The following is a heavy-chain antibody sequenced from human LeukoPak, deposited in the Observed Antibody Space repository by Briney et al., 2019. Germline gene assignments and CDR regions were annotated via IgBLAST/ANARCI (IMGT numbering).Heavy chain of an antibody. CDR3: ARDDRRVRGVIDYYYMDV. J-gene: IGHJ6*03. Sequence: ASVKVSCKASGYTFTGYYMHWVRQAPGQGLEWMGWINPNSGGTNYAQKFRGRVTMTRDTSISTAYMELSRLRSDDTAVYYCARDDRRVRGVIDYYYMDVWGKATTVTVSS. V-gene: IGHV1-2*02. CDR2: INPNSGGT. D-gene: IGHD3-10*01. CDR1: GYTFTGYY.